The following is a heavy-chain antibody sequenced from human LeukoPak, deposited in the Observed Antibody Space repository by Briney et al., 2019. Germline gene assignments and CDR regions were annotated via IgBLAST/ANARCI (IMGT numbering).Heavy chain of an antibody. CDR3: ARSNEYYYDSSGYESDAFDI. Sequence: GESLKISCKGSGYSFTSYWIGWVRQMPGKGLECMGIIYPGDSDTRYSPSFQGQVTISADKSISTAYLQWSSLKASDTAMYYCARSNEYYYDSSGYESDAFDIWGQGTMVTVSS. CDR1: GYSFTSYW. D-gene: IGHD3-22*01. V-gene: IGHV5-51*01. J-gene: IGHJ3*02. CDR2: IYPGDSDT.